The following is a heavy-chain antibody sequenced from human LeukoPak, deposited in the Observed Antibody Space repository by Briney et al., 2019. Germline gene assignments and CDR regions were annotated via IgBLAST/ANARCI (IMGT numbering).Heavy chain of an antibody. Sequence: SETLSLTCTVSGGSISRSSNYWGWIRQPPGKGLEWIGSIFYSGVTYDNPSLKSRVTISIDTSNNQFSLQLRSVTAADTAVYYCATRRYGSGRFDYWGQGTLVTVSS. J-gene: IGHJ4*02. D-gene: IGHD3-10*01. CDR1: GGSISRSSNY. CDR2: IFYSGVT. CDR3: ATRRYGSGRFDY. V-gene: IGHV4-39*01.